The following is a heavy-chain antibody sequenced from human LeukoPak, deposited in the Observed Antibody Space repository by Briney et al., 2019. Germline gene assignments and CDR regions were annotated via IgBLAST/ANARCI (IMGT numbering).Heavy chain of an antibody. CDR1: GFTFSDYY. D-gene: IGHD3-22*01. CDR2: ISSSGSTI. J-gene: IGHJ4*02. Sequence: GGSLRLSCAASGFTFSDYYMSWIRQAPGKGLEWVSYISSSGSTIYYADSVKGRFTISRDNAKNSLFLQMNSLRAEDTAVYYCARGYYYDSSPFDYWGQGTLVTVSS. CDR3: ARGYYYDSSPFDY. V-gene: IGHV3-11*01.